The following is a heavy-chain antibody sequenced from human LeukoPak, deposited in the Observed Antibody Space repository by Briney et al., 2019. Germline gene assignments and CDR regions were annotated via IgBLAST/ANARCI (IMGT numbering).Heavy chain of an antibody. CDR2: IIPIFGTA. J-gene: IGHJ5*02. CDR1: GGTFSSYA. D-gene: IGHD2-8*01. Sequence: SVKVSCKAPGGTFSSYAISWVRQAPGQGLEWMGGIIPIFGTANYAQKFQGRVTITTDESTSTAYMELSSLRSEDTAVYYCATGPISMRNWFDPWGQGTLVTVSS. CDR3: ATGPISMRNWFDP. V-gene: IGHV1-69*05.